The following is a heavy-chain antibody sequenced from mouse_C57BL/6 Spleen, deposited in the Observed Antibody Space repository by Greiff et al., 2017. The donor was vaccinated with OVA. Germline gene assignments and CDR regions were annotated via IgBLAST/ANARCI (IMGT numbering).Heavy chain of an antibody. Sequence: EVKLMESGGGLVKPGGSLKLSCAASGFTFSSYAMSWVRQTPEKRLEWVATISDGGSYTYYPDNVKGRFTISRDNAKNNLYLQMSHLKSEDTAMYYCARDYYGSSYLYYYAMDYWGQGTSVTVSS. CDR3: ARDYYGSSYLYYYAMDY. CDR2: ISDGGSYT. CDR1: GFTFSSYA. D-gene: IGHD1-1*01. J-gene: IGHJ4*01. V-gene: IGHV5-4*01.